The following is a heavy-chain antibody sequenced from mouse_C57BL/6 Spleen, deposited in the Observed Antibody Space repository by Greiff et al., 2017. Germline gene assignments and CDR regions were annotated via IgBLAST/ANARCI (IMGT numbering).Heavy chain of an antibody. V-gene: IGHV5-9-1*02. J-gene: IGHJ2*01. CDR3: TREGYYGNLYYFDY. Sequence: EVMLVESGEGLVKPGGSLKLSCAASGFTFSSYTMSWVRQTPEKRLEWVAYISSGGDYIYYAATLQGRVTITADNARNTLYLQLSSLKSEDTAMYYCTREGYYGNLYYFDYWGQGTTLTVSS. D-gene: IGHD2-1*01. CDR1: GFTFSSYT. CDR2: ISSGGDYI.